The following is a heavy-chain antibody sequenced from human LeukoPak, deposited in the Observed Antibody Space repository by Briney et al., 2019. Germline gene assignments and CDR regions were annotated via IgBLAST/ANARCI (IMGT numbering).Heavy chain of an antibody. CDR3: ARGIAQTTLNAFDI. Sequence: PGGSLRLSCAASGFTFSSYGMHWVRQAPGKGLEWVAFIRYDGSNKYYADSVKGRFTISRDNSKNTLYLQMNSLRTEDTAVYYCARGIAQTTLNAFDIWGQGTVVTVSS. D-gene: IGHD4-11*01. J-gene: IGHJ3*02. CDR1: GFTFSSYG. CDR2: IRYDGSNK. V-gene: IGHV3-30*02.